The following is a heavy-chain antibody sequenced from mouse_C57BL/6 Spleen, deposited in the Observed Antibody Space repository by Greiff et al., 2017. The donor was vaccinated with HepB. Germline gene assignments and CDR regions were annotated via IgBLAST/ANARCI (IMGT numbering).Heavy chain of an antibody. CDR1: GYSFTSYY. J-gene: IGHJ4*01. CDR3: ARGGVYAMDY. CDR2: IYPGSGNT. V-gene: IGHV1-66*01. Sequence: VKLQQSGPELVKPGASVKISCKASGYSFTSYYIHWVKQRPGQGLEWIGWIYPGSGNTKYNEKFKGKATLTADTSSSTAYMQLSSLTSEDSAVYYCARGGVYAMDYWGQGTSVTVSS.